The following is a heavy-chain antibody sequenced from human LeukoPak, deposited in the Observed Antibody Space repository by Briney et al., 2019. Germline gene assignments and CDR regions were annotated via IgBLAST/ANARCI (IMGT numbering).Heavy chain of an antibody. J-gene: IGHJ5*02. CDR2: INPNSGGT. Sequence: GTSVKVSCKASGYTFTGYYMHWGRQAPGQGLEWMGWINPNSGGTNYAQKFQGRVTMTRDTSTSTAYMELSRLRSHDTAVYYCARDRLTGTANWFDPWGQGTLVTVSS. V-gene: IGHV1-2*02. CDR3: ARDRLTGTANWFDP. D-gene: IGHD1-20*01. CDR1: GYTFTGYY.